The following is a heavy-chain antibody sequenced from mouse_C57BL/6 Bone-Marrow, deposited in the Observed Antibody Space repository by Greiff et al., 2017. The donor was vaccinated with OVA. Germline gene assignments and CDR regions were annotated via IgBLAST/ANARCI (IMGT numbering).Heavy chain of an antibody. Sequence: QVQLKESGPGLVAPSQSLSITCTVSGFSLTSYGVHWVRQPPGKGLEWLVVIWSDGSTTYNSALKSRLSTSKDNSKSQVFLKMNSLQTDDTAMYYCARHVYGSSYDWYFDVWGTGTTVTVSS. D-gene: IGHD1-1*01. J-gene: IGHJ1*03. CDR3: ARHVYGSSYDWYFDV. V-gene: IGHV2-6-1*01. CDR2: IWSDGST. CDR1: GFSLTSYG.